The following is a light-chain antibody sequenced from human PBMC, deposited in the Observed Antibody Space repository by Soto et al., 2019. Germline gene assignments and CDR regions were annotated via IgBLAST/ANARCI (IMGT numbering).Light chain of an antibody. Sequence: QSALTQPASMSGSPGQSITISCTGTNSDVGGYSFVSWYQLHPGKAPKLMIYDVTNRPSGVSNRFSGSKSGNTASLTISGLQAEDEADYYCSSYTSSSTVIFGGGTKLTVL. V-gene: IGLV2-14*01. J-gene: IGLJ2*01. CDR1: NSDVGGYSF. CDR2: DVT. CDR3: SSYTSSSTVI.